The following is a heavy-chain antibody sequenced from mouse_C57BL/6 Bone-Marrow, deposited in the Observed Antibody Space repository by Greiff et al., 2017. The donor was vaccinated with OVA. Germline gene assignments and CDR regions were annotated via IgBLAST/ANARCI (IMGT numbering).Heavy chain of an antibody. V-gene: IGHV14-4*01. CDR1: GFNIKDDY. CDR3: TTGTGYWYFDV. J-gene: IGHJ1*03. CDR2: IDPENGDT. Sequence: EVQLQESGAELVRPGASVKLSCTASGFNIKDDYMHWVKQRPEQGLEWIGWIDPENGDTEYASKFQGKATITADTSSNTAYLQLSSLTSEDTAVDYCTTGTGYWYFDVWGTGTTVTVSS. D-gene: IGHD4-1*01.